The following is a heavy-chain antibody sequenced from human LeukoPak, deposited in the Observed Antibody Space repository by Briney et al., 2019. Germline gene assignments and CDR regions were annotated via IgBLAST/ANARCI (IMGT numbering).Heavy chain of an antibody. CDR2: SKYDGSTK. Sequence: GGSLRLSCAASGFTFSSYSMNWVRQAPGKGLMWVSQSKYDGSTKSYAASVRGRFTISRDNAKNTLYLHMDSLRAEDTAVYYCARSDYFHNWGQGTMVVVSA. J-gene: IGHJ3*01. D-gene: IGHD2/OR15-2a*01. V-gene: IGHV3-74*01. CDR3: ARSDYFHN. CDR1: GFTFSSYS.